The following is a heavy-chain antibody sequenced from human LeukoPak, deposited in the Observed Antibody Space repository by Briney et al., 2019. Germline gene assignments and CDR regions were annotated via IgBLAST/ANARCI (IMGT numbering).Heavy chain of an antibody. Sequence: GESLQISCKGSGYIFTSYWIGWVRQLPGKGLEWMGIIYPGDSDTRYSPSFQGQVTISADKSISTAYLQWSSLKASDTAMYYCARHGARWFNAEYFQHWGQGTLVTVSS. V-gene: IGHV5-51*01. CDR3: ARHGARWFNAEYFQH. D-gene: IGHD1-26*01. CDR1: GYIFTSYW. J-gene: IGHJ1*01. CDR2: IYPGDSDT.